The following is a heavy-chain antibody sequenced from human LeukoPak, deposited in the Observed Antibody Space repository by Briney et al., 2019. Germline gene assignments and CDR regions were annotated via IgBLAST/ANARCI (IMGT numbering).Heavy chain of an antibody. D-gene: IGHD1-7*01. CDR3: ASTLYNWNYVYFDY. J-gene: IGHJ4*02. Sequence: PSETLSLTCAVYGGSFSGYYWSWIRQPPGKGLEWIGEINHSGSTNYNPSLKSRVTISVDTSKNQFSLKLSSVTAADTAVYYCASTLYNWNYVYFDYWGQGTLVTVSS. CDR2: INHSGST. V-gene: IGHV4-34*01. CDR1: GGSFSGYY.